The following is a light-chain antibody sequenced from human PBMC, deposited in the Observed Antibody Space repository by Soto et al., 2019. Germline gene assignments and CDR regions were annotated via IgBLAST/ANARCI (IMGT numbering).Light chain of an antibody. CDR3: QQYYGLPLT. CDR2: WAS. CDR1: QSVIYSSNNKNY. J-gene: IGKJ4*01. Sequence: DIVMTQSPDSLAVSLGERATINCKSSQSVIYSSNNKNYLTWYQQKPGQPPKLLIYWASTRESGVPDRFSGSGSGTDFTLTISSLQAEDVAVYYCQQYYGLPLTFGGGTKVEIE. V-gene: IGKV4-1*01.